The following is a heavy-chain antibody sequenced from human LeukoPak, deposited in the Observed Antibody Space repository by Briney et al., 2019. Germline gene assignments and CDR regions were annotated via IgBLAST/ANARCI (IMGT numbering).Heavy chain of an antibody. CDR3: ARVRAAAGTLGSKTYYYYYMDV. CDR1: GYTFTGYG. D-gene: IGHD6-13*01. Sequence: GASVKVSCKASGYTFTGYGISWVRQAPGQGLEWMGWISAYNGNTNYAQKFQGRVTITTDESTSTAYMELSSLRSEDTAVYYCARVRAAAGTLGSKTYYYYYMDVWGKGTTVTVSS. J-gene: IGHJ6*03. CDR2: ISAYNGNT. V-gene: IGHV1-18*01.